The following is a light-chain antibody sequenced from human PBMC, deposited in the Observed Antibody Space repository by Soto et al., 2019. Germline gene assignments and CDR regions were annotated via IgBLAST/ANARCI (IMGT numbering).Light chain of an antibody. V-gene: IGLV2-23*02. Sequence: QSALTQPASVSGSPGQSITISCTGTSSDVGSYNLVSWYQQHPGNAPKLIIFEVNKRPSGISNRFSASKSGNTASLTISGLQAEDEADYYCCSYASGSTKVFGGGTQLTVL. J-gene: IGLJ3*02. CDR3: CSYASGSTKV. CDR2: EVN. CDR1: SSDVGSYNL.